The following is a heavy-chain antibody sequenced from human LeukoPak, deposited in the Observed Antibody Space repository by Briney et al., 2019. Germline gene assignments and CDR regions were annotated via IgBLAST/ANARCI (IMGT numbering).Heavy chain of an antibody. Sequence: SETLSLTCTVSGGSISRSSYWWDWIRQPPGMGLEWIGSIHYGGTTYYNPSLKSRVTISVDTSKMQFSLKLNFVTAADTAVYYCASRAMGTKSIDYWGQGTLVTVSS. CDR1: GGSISRSSYW. V-gene: IGHV4-39*01. D-gene: IGHD1-7*01. CDR2: IHYGGTT. J-gene: IGHJ4*02. CDR3: ASRAMGTKSIDY.